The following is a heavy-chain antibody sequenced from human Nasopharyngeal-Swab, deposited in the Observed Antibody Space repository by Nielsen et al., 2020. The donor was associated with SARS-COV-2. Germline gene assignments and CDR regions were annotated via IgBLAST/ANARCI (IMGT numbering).Heavy chain of an antibody. CDR2: IKSKSDGGTT. V-gene: IGHV3-15*01. D-gene: IGHD1-14*01. CDR1: GFTFTNAW. J-gene: IGHJ4*02. Sequence: GESLKISCAASGFTFTNAWMGWVRQAPGKGLEWVGRIKSKSDGGTTDYAAPVKGRFSISRDDSRNTIYVQMNTLQTEDTAVYYCTTDRGITERPFFDFWGQGTLVTVSS. CDR3: TTDRGITERPFFDF.